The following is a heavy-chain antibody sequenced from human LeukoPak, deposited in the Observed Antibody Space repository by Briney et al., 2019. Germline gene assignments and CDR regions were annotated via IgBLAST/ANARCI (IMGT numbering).Heavy chain of an antibody. D-gene: IGHD1-26*01. CDR3: ARDSGSYFWWFDA. CDR1: GGSISSSSYY. V-gene: IGHV4-39*07. CDR2: IYYSGST. Sequence: SETLSLTCTVSGGSISSSSYYWGWIRQPPGKGLEWIGSIYYSGSTYYNPSLKSRVTISVDTSKNQFSLELRSVTAADTAVYYCARDSGSYFWWFDAWGQGILVTVSS. J-gene: IGHJ5*02.